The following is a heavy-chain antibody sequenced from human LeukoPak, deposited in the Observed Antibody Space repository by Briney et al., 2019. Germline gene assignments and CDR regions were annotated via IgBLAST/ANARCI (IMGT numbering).Heavy chain of an antibody. CDR2: INPSGGST. Sequence: VASVKVSCKASGYTFTSYYMHWVRQAPGQGLEWMGIINPSGGSTSYAQKFQGRVTMTRDPSTSIVYMELSSLRSEDTAVYYCARVGAPGSSIYGMDVWGQGTTVTVSS. CDR3: ARVGAPGSSIYGMDV. J-gene: IGHJ6*02. V-gene: IGHV1-46*01. D-gene: IGHD1-26*01. CDR1: GYTFTSYY.